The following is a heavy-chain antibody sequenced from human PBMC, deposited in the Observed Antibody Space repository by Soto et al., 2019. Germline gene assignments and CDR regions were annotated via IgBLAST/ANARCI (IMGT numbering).Heavy chain of an antibody. CDR3: ARGSSGWYDP. J-gene: IGHJ5*02. D-gene: IGHD6-19*01. V-gene: IGHV1-8*01. Sequence: QVQLVQSGAEVKKPGASVKVSCKASGYTFTNYDINWVRQATGQGLEWMGWMIPNSGNTVYAQKFQGRVTMTRNTSISTSYMELSSLTSEDTAVYYGARGSSGWYDPWGQGTLVTVSS. CDR2: MIPNSGNT. CDR1: GYTFTNYD.